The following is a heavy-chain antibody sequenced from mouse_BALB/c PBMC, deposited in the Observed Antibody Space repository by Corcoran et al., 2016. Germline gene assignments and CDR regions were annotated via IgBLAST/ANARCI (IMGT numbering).Heavy chain of an antibody. Sequence: QVTQKDSGPGIWQPSETLCRTCSCSGFSQSTSGMGIGWIRQPPGKGVEWLAHIWWDDDKRYNPALKSRLTISKDTSSNQVFLKIASVDTADTATYYCARIYGLYAMDYWGQGTSVTVSS. J-gene: IGHJ4*01. CDR3: ARIYGLYAMDY. D-gene: IGHD2-2*01. CDR2: IWWDDDK. V-gene: IGHV8-8*01. CDR1: GFSQSTSGMG.